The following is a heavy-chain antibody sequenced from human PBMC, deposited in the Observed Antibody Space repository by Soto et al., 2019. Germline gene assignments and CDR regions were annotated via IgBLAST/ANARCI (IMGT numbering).Heavy chain of an antibody. CDR2: IYYSGST. Sequence: SETLSLTCTASGGSINIGGYYWSWIRQHPGKGLEWIGYIYYSGSTFHNPSLKSRVTISFDTSKNQFSLKLNSVTAADTAVYYCARTAWHFFDYWGQGTLVTVSS. CDR3: ARTAWHFFDY. D-gene: IGHD3-3*02. CDR1: GGSINIGGYY. J-gene: IGHJ4*02. V-gene: IGHV4-31*03.